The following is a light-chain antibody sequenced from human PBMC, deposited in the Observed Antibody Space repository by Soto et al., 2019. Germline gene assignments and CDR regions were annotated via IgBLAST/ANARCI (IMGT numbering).Light chain of an antibody. V-gene: IGKV1-5*01. CDR1: QSFTRW. CDR2: DAS. CDR3: QKYNSYLWT. J-gene: IGKJ1*01. Sequence: DIQMTQSPSPLSASVVDRVTITCRASQSFTRWLAWYQQKPGKAPKLLIYDASNLEIGAPSRFSGSGSGTEFTLTISSLQPDDFATYYCQKYNSYLWTFGQGTKVDIK.